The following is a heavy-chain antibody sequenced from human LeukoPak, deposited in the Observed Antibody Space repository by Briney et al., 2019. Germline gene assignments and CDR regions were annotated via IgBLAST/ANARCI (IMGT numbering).Heavy chain of an antibody. V-gene: IGHV3-11*01. CDR1: GFTFSDYH. CDR3: AFPWGSSWFYSDC. Sequence: PGRSLRLSCATSGFTFSDYHMNWIRQAPGKGLEWVSYISSSGGIIYYADSVKGRFTISRDNTKNSLYLQMNSLRAEDTAVYYCAFPWGSSWFYSDCWGQGTLVTVSS. CDR2: ISSSGGII. J-gene: IGHJ4*01. D-gene: IGHD6-13*01.